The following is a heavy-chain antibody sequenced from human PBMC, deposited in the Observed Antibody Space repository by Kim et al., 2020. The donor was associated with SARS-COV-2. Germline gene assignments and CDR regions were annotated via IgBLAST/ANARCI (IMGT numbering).Heavy chain of an antibody. CDR2: ISSSSSYI. Sequence: GGSLRLSCAASGFTFSSYSMNWVRQAPGKGLEWVSSISSSSSYIYYADSVKGRFTISRDNAKNSLYLQMNSLRAEDTAVYYCARVAITMIVEDYYYYMDVWGKGTAVTVPS. V-gene: IGHV3-21*01. CDR3: ARVAITMIVEDYYYYMDV. D-gene: IGHD3-22*01. CDR1: GFTFSSYS. J-gene: IGHJ6*03.